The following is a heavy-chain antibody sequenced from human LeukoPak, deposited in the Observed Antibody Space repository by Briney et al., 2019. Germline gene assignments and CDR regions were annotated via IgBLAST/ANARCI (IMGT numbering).Heavy chain of an antibody. CDR3: ARALTGIPYYFDY. Sequence: GGSLRLSCAASGFTFSTYAMSWVRQAPGKGLEWVSSITTSSSDVYYADSVRGRFTISRDNAKNSLFLQMNSLRAEDTAVYYCARALTGIPYYFDYWGQGSLVTVSS. D-gene: IGHD1-20*01. J-gene: IGHJ4*02. CDR2: ITTSSSDV. V-gene: IGHV3-21*01. CDR1: GFTFSTYA.